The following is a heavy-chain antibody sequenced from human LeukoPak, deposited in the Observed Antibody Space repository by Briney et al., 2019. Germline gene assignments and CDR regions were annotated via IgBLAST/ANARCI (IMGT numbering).Heavy chain of an antibody. Sequence: SETLCLTCTVSGGSISSYYWSWIRHPPGKGLGWIGYIYYSGSTNYNPSLKSRVTISVDTSKNQFSLKLSSVTAADTAVYYCASQFGVNWGQGNLVTVSS. V-gene: IGHV4-59*08. D-gene: IGHD3-16*01. CDR2: IYYSGST. J-gene: IGHJ4*02. CDR3: ASQFGVN. CDR1: GGSISSYY.